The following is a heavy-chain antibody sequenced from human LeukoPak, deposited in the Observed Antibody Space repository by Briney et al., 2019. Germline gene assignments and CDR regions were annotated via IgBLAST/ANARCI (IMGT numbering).Heavy chain of an antibody. CDR1: GFTLSSYA. CDR3: ARDSVGYSYGENWFDP. Sequence: GGSLRLSCAASGFTLSSYAMHWARQAPGKGLEYDSAISSNGGSTYYANSVKGRFTISRDNSKNTLYLQMGSLRAEDMAVYYCARDSVGYSYGENWFDPWDQGTLVTVSS. D-gene: IGHD5-18*01. CDR2: ISSNGGST. J-gene: IGHJ5*02. V-gene: IGHV3-64*01.